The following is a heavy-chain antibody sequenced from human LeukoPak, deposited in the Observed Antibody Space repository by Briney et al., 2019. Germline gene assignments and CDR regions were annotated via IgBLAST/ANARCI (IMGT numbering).Heavy chain of an antibody. J-gene: IGHJ6*02. CDR2: INHSGST. V-gene: IGHV4-34*01. D-gene: IGHD3-9*01. CDR1: GGSFSGYY. Sequence: SETLSLTCAVYGGSFSGYYWSWIRQPPGKGLEWIGEINHSGSTNYNPSLKSRVTISVDTSKNQFSLKLSSVTAADTAVYYCARHMYDILTSHYYYGMDVWGQGTTVTVSS. CDR3: ARHMYDILTSHYYYGMDV.